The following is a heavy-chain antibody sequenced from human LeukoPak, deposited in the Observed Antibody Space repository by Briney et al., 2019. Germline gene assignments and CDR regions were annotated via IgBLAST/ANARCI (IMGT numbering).Heavy chain of an antibody. D-gene: IGHD2-21*02. J-gene: IGHJ4*02. Sequence: PGGSLRLSCAASGFTFSSYEMNWVRQAPGKGLEWVSYISSSGSTIYHADSVKGRFTISRDNAKNSLYLQMNSLRAEDTAVYYCAREVVTAYFDYWGQGTLVTVSS. V-gene: IGHV3-48*03. CDR1: GFTFSSYE. CDR3: AREVVTAYFDY. CDR2: ISSSGSTI.